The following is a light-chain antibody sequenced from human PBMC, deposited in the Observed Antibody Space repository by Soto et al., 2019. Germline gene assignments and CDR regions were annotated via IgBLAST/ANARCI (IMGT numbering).Light chain of an antibody. CDR2: GAS. CDR3: QQYGSSPQWT. V-gene: IGKV3-20*01. CDR1: QSVSCSY. J-gene: IGKJ1*01. Sequence: EIVLTQSPGTLSLSPGERATLSCRASQSVSCSYLAWYQQKPGQAPRLLIYGASSRATGIPDRFSGSGSGTDFTLTISRLEPEDFAVYYCQQYGSSPQWTFGQGTKVEIK.